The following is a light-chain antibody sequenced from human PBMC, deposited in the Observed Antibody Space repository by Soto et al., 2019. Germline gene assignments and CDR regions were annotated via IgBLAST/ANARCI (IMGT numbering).Light chain of an antibody. CDR1: QSLLHTDGKTY. CDR2: GVS. V-gene: IGKV2D-29*01. Sequence: DIVMTQTPLSLSVTPGQPTSISCKSSQSLLHTDGKTYFYWYLQRPGQPPQLLIYGVSNRFAGVPDRFSGSGSGTDFTLEISRVEAEDVGIYYCMQSLHLPKTFGQGTKLEI. J-gene: IGKJ2*01. CDR3: MQSLHLPKT.